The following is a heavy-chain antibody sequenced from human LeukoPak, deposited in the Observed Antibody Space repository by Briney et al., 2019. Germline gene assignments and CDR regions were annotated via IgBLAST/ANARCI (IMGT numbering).Heavy chain of an antibody. CDR1: GFTFSSYG. Sequence: GGSLSLSCAASGFTFSSYGMSWVRQAPGKGLEWVSSISGSGGTTYYADSVKGRFTISRDNSKNTLYLQMNSLRADDTAVYSCAKDPPTVMANAFHIWGQGTMVTVS. V-gene: IGHV3-23*01. CDR2: ISGSGGTT. CDR3: AKDPPTVMANAFHI. J-gene: IGHJ3*02. D-gene: IGHD5-18*01.